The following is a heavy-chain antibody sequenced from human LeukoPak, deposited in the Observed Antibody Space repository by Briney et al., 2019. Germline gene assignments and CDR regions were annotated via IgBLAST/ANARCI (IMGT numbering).Heavy chain of an antibody. Sequence: AGGSLRLSCAASGFTFSSYSMNWVRQAPGKGLEWVSSISSSSSYIYYADSVKGRFTISRDNAKNSLYLQMNSLRAEDTAVYYCAVTHSRLAVAGVFDYWGQGTLVTVSS. D-gene: IGHD6-19*01. CDR2: ISSSSSYI. J-gene: IGHJ4*02. CDR1: GFTFSSYS. CDR3: AVTHSRLAVAGVFDY. V-gene: IGHV3-21*01.